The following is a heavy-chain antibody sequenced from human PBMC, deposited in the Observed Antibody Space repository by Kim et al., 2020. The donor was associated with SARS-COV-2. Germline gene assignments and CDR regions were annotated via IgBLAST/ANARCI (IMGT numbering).Heavy chain of an antibody. J-gene: IGHJ6*02. Sequence: LKSRVPISVDTSKNQFSLKRSSVTAADTAVYYCARHQGDSSSWSGSGMDVWGQGTTVTVSS. D-gene: IGHD6-13*01. CDR3: ARHQGDSSSWSGSGMDV. V-gene: IGHV4-59*08.